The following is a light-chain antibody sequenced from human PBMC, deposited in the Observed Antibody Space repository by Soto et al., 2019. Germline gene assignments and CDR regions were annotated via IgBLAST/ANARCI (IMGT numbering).Light chain of an antibody. CDR1: QSISSW. CDR3: QQEGTYSE. CDR2: KAS. J-gene: IGKJ1*01. Sequence: DIQMTQSPSTLSASIGDRVTITCRASQSISSWLAWYQQKPGEAPKLLIYKASSLESGVPSRFSGSGSGTEFTLHLSNLQAYDFATYYLQQEGTYSEFGQGTKVEIK. V-gene: IGKV1-5*03.